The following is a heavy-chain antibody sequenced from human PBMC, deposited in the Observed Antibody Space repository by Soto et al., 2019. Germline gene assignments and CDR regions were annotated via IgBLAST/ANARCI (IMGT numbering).Heavy chain of an antibody. CDR1: CASISTDY. V-gene: IGHV4-59*01. J-gene: IGHJ1*01. CDR3: ARTE. Sequence: SETLSLTCTVSCASISTDYWSWIRQPPGKRLEWIGYIYNSGSTTQNPSLKSRVSISVDTSRNQFSLRLRSVTAADTAVYYCARTE. CDR2: IYNSGST.